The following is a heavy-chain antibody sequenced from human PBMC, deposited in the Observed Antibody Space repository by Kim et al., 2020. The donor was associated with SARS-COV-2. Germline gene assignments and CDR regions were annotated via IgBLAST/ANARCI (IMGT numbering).Heavy chain of an antibody. D-gene: IGHD6-13*01. CDR3: ARAYSSSWYFYFDY. CDR2: IYYSGST. V-gene: IGHV4-59*01. Sequence: SETLSLTCTVSGDSIRAYYWSWIRQPPGKGLEWIGNIYYSGSTDYNPSLNSRVTISVDTSKNQFSLKLNSVTAADTAVYYCARAYSSSWYFYFDYWGQGGLVTVSS. CDR1: GDSIRAYY. J-gene: IGHJ4*02.